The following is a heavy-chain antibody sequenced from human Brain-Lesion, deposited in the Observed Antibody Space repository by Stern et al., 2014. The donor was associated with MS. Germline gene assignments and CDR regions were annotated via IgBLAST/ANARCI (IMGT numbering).Heavy chain of an antibody. CDR2: SDHSGST. Sequence: VQLVESGPGLVKPSGTLSLTCAVSGGSISSSNWWSWVRQSPGKGLEWIGESDHSGSTIYNPSLKSRVTVSVDKSTTRFSLNLRSVTAADTAVYFCARFPASRPHVFDSWGQGTLVTVSS. V-gene: IGHV4-4*02. CDR3: ARFPASRPHVFDS. J-gene: IGHJ4*02. CDR1: GGSISSSNW. D-gene: IGHD6-13*01.